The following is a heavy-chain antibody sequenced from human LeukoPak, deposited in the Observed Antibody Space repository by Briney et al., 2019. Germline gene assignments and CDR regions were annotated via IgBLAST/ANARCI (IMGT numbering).Heavy chain of an antibody. J-gene: IGHJ3*02. CDR1: GFTFSSYG. V-gene: IGHV3-30*03. Sequence: GGSLRLSCAASGFTFSSYGMHWVRQAPGKGLEWVAVISYDGSNKYYADSVKGRFTISRDNSKNTLYLQMNSLRAEDTAVYYCARITMVRGVPRITDAFDIWGQGTMVTVSS. CDR2: ISYDGSNK. D-gene: IGHD3-10*01. CDR3: ARITMVRGVPRITDAFDI.